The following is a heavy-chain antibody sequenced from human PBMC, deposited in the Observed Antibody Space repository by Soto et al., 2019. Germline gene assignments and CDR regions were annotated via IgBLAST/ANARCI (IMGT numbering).Heavy chain of an antibody. V-gene: IGHV4-30-4*01. J-gene: IGHJ2*01. Sequence: PSETRSLTSPVSGGSISRRYYYWSWLRQPPAKGLEWIGYLYYSGSTYYNPSLKGRVTMTVDTSKNQFSLKLSSVTAADTAVYYCARCDLWRYFDLWGRGTLVTVSS. CDR2: LYYSGST. CDR3: ARCDLWRYFDL. CDR1: GGSISRRYYY. D-gene: IGHD2-21*01.